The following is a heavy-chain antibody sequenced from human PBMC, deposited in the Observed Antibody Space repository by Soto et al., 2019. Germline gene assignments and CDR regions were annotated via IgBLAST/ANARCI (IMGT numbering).Heavy chain of an antibody. J-gene: IGHJ5*02. CDR2: IIPIFGST. Sequence: QVQLLQSGAEVKKPGSSVKVSCKASGGTFSNYAITWVRQAPGQGLEWLGRIIPIFGSTNFAQKFQGRVTFPAGESTTTVYMEFSSLRSDDTAVYYCAKDGGKDGYFVTGFDPWGQGTLFTVSS. CDR1: GGTFSNYA. V-gene: IGHV1-69*15. CDR3: AKDGGKDGYFVTGFDP. D-gene: IGHD5-18*01.